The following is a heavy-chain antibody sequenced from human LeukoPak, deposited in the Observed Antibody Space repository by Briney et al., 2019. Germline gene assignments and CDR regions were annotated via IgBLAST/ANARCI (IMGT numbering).Heavy chain of an antibody. CDR2: ITDSGDAT. J-gene: IGHJ4*02. CDR1: GFTFSSYA. CDR3: ANGGTLTPCAY. V-gene: IGHV3-23*01. D-gene: IGHD1-1*01. Sequence: GGSLRLSCVVSGFTFSSYAMNWVRQAPGKGLEWVTAITDSGDATYYADSVKGRFTISRDISKNTLYLQMNSLRAEDTAVYYCANGGTLTPCAYWGQGTLVTVSS.